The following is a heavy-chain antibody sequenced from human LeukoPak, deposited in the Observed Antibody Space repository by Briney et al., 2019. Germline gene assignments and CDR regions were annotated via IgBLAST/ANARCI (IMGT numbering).Heavy chain of an antibody. CDR1: DFTFVVFW. CDR2: IKKDGREE. CDR3: ATYDNWVAGDV. J-gene: IGHJ6*02. V-gene: IGHV3-7*01. Sequence: GGSLRLSCAAPDFTFVVFWMSGFGQAPGKGPEWVANIKKDGREEHYVDSVKGRFTVSRDNAKNSLFLQINSLRVEDTAVYYCATYDNWVAGDVWGQGTTVSVSS. D-gene: IGHD1-20*01.